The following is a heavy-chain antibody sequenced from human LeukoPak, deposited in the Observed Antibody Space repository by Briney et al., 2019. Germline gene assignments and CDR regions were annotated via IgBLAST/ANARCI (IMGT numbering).Heavy chain of an antibody. J-gene: IGHJ6*02. CDR1: GYTFTGYY. V-gene: IGHV1-2*06. CDR3: AREENRNDENYYYGMDV. D-gene: IGHD1-1*01. CDR2: INPNSGGT. Sequence: ASVKVSCKASGYTFTGYYMHWVRQAPGQGLEWMGRINPNSGGTNYAQKFQGRVTMTRDTSISTAYMELSRLRSDDTAVYYCAREENRNDENYYYGMDVWGQGTTVTVSS.